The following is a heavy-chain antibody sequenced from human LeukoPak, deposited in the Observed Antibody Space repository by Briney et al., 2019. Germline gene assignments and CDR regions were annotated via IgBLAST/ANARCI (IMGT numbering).Heavy chain of an antibody. CDR1: GFTFSSYA. CDR2: ISGSGGST. J-gene: IGHJ4*02. V-gene: IGHV3-23*01. Sequence: PGGCLRLSCAASGFTFSSYAMSWVRQGPGKWLEWVSGISGSGGSTYYAGSVKGRFTISRDNSKNTVYLQMTSLRAEDTAVYYCAKDGLSTNFDSWGQGTLVTVSS. D-gene: IGHD2-2*01. CDR3: AKDGLSTNFDS.